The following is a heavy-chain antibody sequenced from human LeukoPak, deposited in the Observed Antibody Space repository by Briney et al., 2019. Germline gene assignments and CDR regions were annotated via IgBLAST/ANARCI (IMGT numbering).Heavy chain of an antibody. J-gene: IGHJ4*02. Sequence: ASVKVSCKASGYTFTSYYMHWVRQAPGQGLEWMGIINPSGGSTSYAQKFQGRVTMTRDTSTSTVYMELSSLRSEDTAVYCCARTYCSSTSCSSFDYWGQGTLVTVSS. V-gene: IGHV1-46*03. CDR1: GYTFTSYY. CDR3: ARTYCSSTSCSSFDY. D-gene: IGHD2-2*01. CDR2: INPSGGST.